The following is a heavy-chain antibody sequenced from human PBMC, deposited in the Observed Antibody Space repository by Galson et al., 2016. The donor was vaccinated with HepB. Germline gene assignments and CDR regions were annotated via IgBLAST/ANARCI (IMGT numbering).Heavy chain of an antibody. D-gene: IGHD1-1*01. J-gene: IGHJ4*02. CDR2: IRNKAANYAT. V-gene: IGHV3-73*01. Sequence: SLRLSCAASGFIFSGSDMHWVRQASGKGLEWVGHIRNKAANYATAYAASVKVRFTISRDDSKNTAYLQMNSLKTEDTALYYCTRRDPPSGRTPVPNDYSGAVTLVTVSS. CDR1: GFIFSGSD. CDR3: TRRDPPSGRTPVPNDY.